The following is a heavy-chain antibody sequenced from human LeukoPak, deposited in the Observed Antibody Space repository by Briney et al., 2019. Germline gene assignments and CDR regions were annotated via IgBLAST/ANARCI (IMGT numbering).Heavy chain of an antibody. J-gene: IGHJ4*02. D-gene: IGHD2-2*01. V-gene: IGHV4-34*01. CDR2: INHSGST. CDR1: GGSFSGYY. CDR3: AKLGGRCSSTSCPNVGGTPTI. Sequence: SETLSLTCAVYGGSFSGYYWSWIRQPPGKGLEWIGEINHSGSTNYNPSLKSRVTISVDTSKNQFSLKLSSVTAADTAVYYCAKLGGRCSSTSCPNVGGTPTIWGQGTLVTVSS.